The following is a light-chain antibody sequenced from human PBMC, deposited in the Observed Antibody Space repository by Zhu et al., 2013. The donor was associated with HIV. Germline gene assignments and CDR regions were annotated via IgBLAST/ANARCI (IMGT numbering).Light chain of an antibody. J-gene: IGKJ1*01. CDR3: QQSHFWRS. Sequence: EIVLTQSPDTLSLSPAETAILSCRASQTVSDRYLAWYQQKPGQAPRLLIYDASSRATGIADRFSGSGSGTEFTLTISSLQSEDFAVYYCQQSHFWRSFGQGTKVEV. CDR1: QTVSDRY. V-gene: IGKV3D-20*02. CDR2: DAS.